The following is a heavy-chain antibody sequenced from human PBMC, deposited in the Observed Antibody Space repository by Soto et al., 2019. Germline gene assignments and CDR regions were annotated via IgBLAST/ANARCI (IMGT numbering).Heavy chain of an antibody. J-gene: IGHJ3*02. CDR3: ATLPSGINAFHI. V-gene: IGHV1-69*01. CDR2: IIPMLGTP. CDR1: GGSFNTNT. D-gene: IGHD1-26*01. Sequence: QVQLVQSGAAVRKPGSSVKVSCKASGGSFNTNTFNWVRQAPGLGLEWLGGIIPMLGTPDNAERFQGRVTITTDESTSTAYMELSSLTSDDTAVYYCATLPSGINAFHIWGQGTMVTVSS.